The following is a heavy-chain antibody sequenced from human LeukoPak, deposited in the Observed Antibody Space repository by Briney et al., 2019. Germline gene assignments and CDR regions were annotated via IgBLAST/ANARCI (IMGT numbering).Heavy chain of an antibody. D-gene: IGHD5-18*01. J-gene: IGHJ3*02. CDR3: ARGSGYSYGYDAFDI. CDR1: GDSISSYY. V-gene: IGHV4-59*01. CDR2: IYYSGSN. Sequence: PSETLSLTCTVSGDSISSYYWSWIRQPLGKGLEWIGYIYYSGSNNYNPSLKSRVTISVDTSKNQFSLKLSSVTAADTAVYYCARGSGYSYGYDAFDIWGQGTMVTVSS.